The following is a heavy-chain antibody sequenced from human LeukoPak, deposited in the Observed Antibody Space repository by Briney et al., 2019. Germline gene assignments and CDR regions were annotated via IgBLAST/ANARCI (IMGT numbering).Heavy chain of an antibody. CDR3: ARESRLYDSSGYYYVHAFDI. Sequence: GSSVKVSCKASGGTFSSYAISWVRQAPGQGLEWMGRIIPIFGTANYVQKFQGRVTITTDESTSTAYMELSSLRSEDTAVYYCARESRLYDSSGYYYVHAFDIWGQGTMVTVSS. J-gene: IGHJ3*02. CDR1: GGTFSSYA. CDR2: IIPIFGTA. V-gene: IGHV1-69*05. D-gene: IGHD3-22*01.